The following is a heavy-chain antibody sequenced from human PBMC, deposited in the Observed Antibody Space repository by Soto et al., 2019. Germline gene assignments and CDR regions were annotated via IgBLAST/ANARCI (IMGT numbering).Heavy chain of an antibody. CDR1: GFTFSTYA. J-gene: IGHJ4*02. V-gene: IGHV3-48*03. CDR3: ARAVLLLFGELFTYYFDY. Sequence: PGGSLRLSCAASGFTFSTYAMTWVRQAPGKVLAWVSYISRSGSTIYYADSVKGRFTISRDNAKNSLYLQMNSLRAEDTAVYYCARAVLLLFGELFTYYFDYWGQGTLVTVSS. D-gene: IGHD3-10*01. CDR2: ISRSGSTI.